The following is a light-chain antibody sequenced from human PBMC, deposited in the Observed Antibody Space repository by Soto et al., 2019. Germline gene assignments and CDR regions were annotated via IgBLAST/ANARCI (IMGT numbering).Light chain of an antibody. CDR3: QQYNNWPYT. Sequence: ELVMTQSPATLSVSPGERATLSCGASQSVSSNLVWYQQKPGQAPRLLIYGASTRATGIPARFSGSGSGTEFTLTISSLQSEDFAVYYRQQYNNWPYTFGQGTKLEIK. J-gene: IGKJ2*01. CDR1: QSVSSN. CDR2: GAS. V-gene: IGKV3-15*01.